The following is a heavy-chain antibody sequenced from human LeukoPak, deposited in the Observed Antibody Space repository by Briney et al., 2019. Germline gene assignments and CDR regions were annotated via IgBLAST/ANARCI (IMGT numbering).Heavy chain of an antibody. D-gene: IGHD6-19*01. CDR3: ARDRGIAVAIDAFDI. V-gene: IGHV3-33*01. CDR1: GFAFSSYG. J-gene: IGHJ3*02. Sequence: GGSLRLSCAASGFAFSSYGMHWVRQAPGKGLEWVAVIWYDGSNKYYADSVKGRFTISRDNSKNTLYLQMNSLRAEDTAVYYCARDRGIAVAIDAFDIWGQGTMVTVSS. CDR2: IWYDGSNK.